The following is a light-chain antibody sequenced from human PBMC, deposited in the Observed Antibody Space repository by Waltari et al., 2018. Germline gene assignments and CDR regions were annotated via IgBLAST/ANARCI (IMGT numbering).Light chain of an antibody. V-gene: IGKV3-15*01. CDR1: QRVSNN. CDR3: QQYNNWPLYT. CDR2: DAS. Sequence: EAMMTQSPATLSVSPGARATLSCRASQRVSNNVAWFQQQPGQAPSLLIYDASTRATGVTARFSGSGSGTEFTLTISSLQTEDFAVYYCQQYNNWPLYTFGQGTKLEIK. J-gene: IGKJ2*01.